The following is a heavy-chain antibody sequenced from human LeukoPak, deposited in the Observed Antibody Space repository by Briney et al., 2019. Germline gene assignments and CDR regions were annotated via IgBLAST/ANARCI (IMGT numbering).Heavy chain of an antibody. CDR3: ARVVVAAGHWFDP. CDR1: GGSISSGDCY. J-gene: IGHJ5*02. V-gene: IGHV4-30-4*01. D-gene: IGHD2-15*01. CDR2: IYYSGST. Sequence: PSQTLSLTCTVSGGSISSGDCYWSWIRQPPGKGLEWIGYIYYSGSTYYNPSLKSRVTISVDTSKNQFSLKLSSVTAADTAVYYCARVVVAAGHWFDPWGQGALVTVSS.